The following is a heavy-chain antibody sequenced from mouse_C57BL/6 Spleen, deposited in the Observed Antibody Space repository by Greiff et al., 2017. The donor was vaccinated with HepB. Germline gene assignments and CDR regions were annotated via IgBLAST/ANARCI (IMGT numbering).Heavy chain of an antibody. CDR2: IDPSDSYT. Sequence: QVQLQQPGAELVMPGASVKLSCKASGYTFTSYWMHWVKQRPGQGLEWIGEIDPSDSYTNYNQKFKGKSTLTVDKSSSTAYMQLSSLTSEDSAVYDCARDYGNYGRAYAMDYWGQGTSVTVSS. D-gene: IGHD2-1*01. CDR1: GYTFTSYW. V-gene: IGHV1-69*01. J-gene: IGHJ4*01. CDR3: ARDYGNYGRAYAMDY.